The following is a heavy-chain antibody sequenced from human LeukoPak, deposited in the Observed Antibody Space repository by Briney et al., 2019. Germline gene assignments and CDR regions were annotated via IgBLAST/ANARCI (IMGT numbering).Heavy chain of an antibody. CDR3: ARDLGDYNPQSYYYYYYGMDV. V-gene: IGHV3-21*01. CDR2: ISSSSSYI. D-gene: IGHD4-17*01. J-gene: IGHJ6*02. Sequence: GGSLRLSCAASGFTFSSYEMNWVRQAPGKGLEWVSSISSSSSYIYYADSVKGRFTISRDNAKNSLYLQMNSLRAEDTAVYYCARDLGDYNPQSYYYYYYGMDVWGQGTTVTVSS. CDR1: GFTFSSYE.